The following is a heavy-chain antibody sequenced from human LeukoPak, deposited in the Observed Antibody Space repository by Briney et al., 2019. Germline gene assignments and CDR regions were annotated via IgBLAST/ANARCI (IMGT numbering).Heavy chain of an antibody. J-gene: IGHJ3*02. D-gene: IGHD6-19*01. CDR2: IYSGGST. V-gene: IGHV3-53*01. CDR3: ASIAVAGRNAFDI. Sequence: PGGSLGLSCAASGFTVSSNYMSWVRQAPGKGLEWVSVIYSGGSTYYADSVKGRFTISRDNTKNTLYLQMNSLRAEDTAMYYCASIAVAGRNAFDIWGQGTMVTVSS. CDR1: GFTVSSNY.